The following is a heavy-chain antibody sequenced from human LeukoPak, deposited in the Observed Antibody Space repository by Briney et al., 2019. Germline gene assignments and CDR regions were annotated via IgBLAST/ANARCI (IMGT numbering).Heavy chain of an antibody. CDR3: ARAAIAVAGDYHYHYMDV. CDR2: IYPTSGDI. Sequence: GASVKVSCKASGYTFTCHYMHWVRQAPGQGLEWMGWIYPTSGDIDYSHIFEGRVTMTRDTSTSTAYMELSRLRSDDTAVYYCARAAIAVAGDYHYHYMDVWGKGTTVTVSS. CDR1: GYTFTCHY. V-gene: IGHV1-2*02. D-gene: IGHD6-19*01. J-gene: IGHJ6*03.